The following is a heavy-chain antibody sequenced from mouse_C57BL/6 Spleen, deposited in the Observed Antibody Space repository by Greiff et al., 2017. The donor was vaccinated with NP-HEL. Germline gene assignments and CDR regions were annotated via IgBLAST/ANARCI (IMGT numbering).Heavy chain of an antibody. V-gene: IGHV1-64*01. CDR1: GYTFTSYW. CDR2: IHPNSGST. Sequence: QVQLKQPGAELVKPGASVKLSCKASGYTFTSYWMHWVKQRPGQGLEWIGMIHPNSGSTNYNEKFKSKATLTVDKSSSTAYMQLSSLTSEDSAVYYCARSDGYDVYYAMDYWGQGTSVTVSS. J-gene: IGHJ4*01. D-gene: IGHD2-2*01. CDR3: ARSDGYDVYYAMDY.